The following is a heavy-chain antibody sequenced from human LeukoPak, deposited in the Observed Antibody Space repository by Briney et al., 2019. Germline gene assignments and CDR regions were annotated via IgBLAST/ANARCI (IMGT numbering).Heavy chain of an antibody. CDR2: INTNTGNP. CDR3: ARGGTGSYQRQIDY. Sequence: ASVKVSCKASGYTFTSYAMNWVRQAPGQGLEWMGWINTNTGNPTYAQGFTGRFVFSLDTSVSTAYLQISSLKAEDTAVYYCARGGTGSYQRQIDYWGQGTLVTVSS. D-gene: IGHD3-10*01. CDR1: GYTFTSYA. V-gene: IGHV7-4-1*02. J-gene: IGHJ4*02.